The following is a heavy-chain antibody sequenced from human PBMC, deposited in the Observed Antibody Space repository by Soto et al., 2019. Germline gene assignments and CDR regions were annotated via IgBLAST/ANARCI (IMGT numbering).Heavy chain of an antibody. Sequence: SETLSLTCTVSGGSISSSSYYWGWIRQPPGKGLEWIGSIYYSGSTYYNPSLKSRVTISVDTSKNQFSLKLSSVTAADTAVYYCARGPPPYSSGWYDRSPFDYWGQGTLVTVSS. CDR3: ARGPPPYSSGWYDRSPFDY. V-gene: IGHV4-39*01. J-gene: IGHJ4*02. CDR2: IYYSGST. D-gene: IGHD6-19*01. CDR1: GGSISSSSYY.